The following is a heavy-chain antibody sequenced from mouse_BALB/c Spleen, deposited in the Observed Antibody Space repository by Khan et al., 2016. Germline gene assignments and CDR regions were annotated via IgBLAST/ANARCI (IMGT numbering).Heavy chain of an antibody. CDR1: GYSITSGYS. D-gene: IGHD2-4*01. Sequence: EVKLEESGPDLVKPSQSLSLTCTVTGYSITSGYSWHWIRQFPGNKLEWMGYIHYSGSTNYKPSLKSRISINRDTSKNQFFLQFNSVTAEDTATYCCARGRLPYWYFDVWGAGTTVTVSS. CDR2: IHYSGST. V-gene: IGHV3-1*02. CDR3: ARGRLPYWYFDV. J-gene: IGHJ1*01.